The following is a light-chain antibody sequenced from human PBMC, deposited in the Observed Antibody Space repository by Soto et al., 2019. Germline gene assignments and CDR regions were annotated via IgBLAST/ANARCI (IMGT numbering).Light chain of an antibody. J-gene: IGLJ2*01. CDR3: AAWDDSLNVLV. CDR1: SSNIGSKS. CDR2: SNN. Sequence: QSVLTQPPSVSGTPGQRVTISCSGRSSNIGSKSVSWYQHLPQTAPKLLIYSNNQRPSGVPDRFSGSKSGTSASLAISGLQSDDESQYYCAAWDDSLNVLVFGGGTKLTVL. V-gene: IGLV1-44*01.